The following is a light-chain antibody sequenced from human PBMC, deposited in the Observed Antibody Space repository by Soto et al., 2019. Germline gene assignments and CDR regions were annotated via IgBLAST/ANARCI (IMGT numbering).Light chain of an antibody. CDR2: DAA. CDR1: QSVSSN. J-gene: IGKJ4*01. CDR3: PQYSDWPLT. Sequence: EIGMTQSPVTLSVVPGERATVSSRALQSVSSNLACYQQNPGQAPRPVIYDAATRATVIPARFSGSGSGTEFILSISSLPSEDFAVYYCPQYSDWPLTFGGGTKVEIK. V-gene: IGKV3-15*01.